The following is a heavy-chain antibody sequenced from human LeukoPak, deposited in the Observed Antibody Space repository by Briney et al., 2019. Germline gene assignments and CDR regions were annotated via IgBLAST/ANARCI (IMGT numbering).Heavy chain of an antibody. CDR2: ISYDGSNK. V-gene: IGHV3-30*18. CDR3: AKDWGDGYNFPDAFDI. J-gene: IGHJ3*02. D-gene: IGHD5-24*01. CDR1: GFTFSSYG. Sequence: PGGSLRLSCAASGFTFSSYGMHWVRQAPGKGLEWVAVISYDGSNKYYADSVKGRFTISRDNSKNTPHLQMNSLRAEDTAVYYCAKDWGDGYNFPDAFDIWGQGTMVTVSS.